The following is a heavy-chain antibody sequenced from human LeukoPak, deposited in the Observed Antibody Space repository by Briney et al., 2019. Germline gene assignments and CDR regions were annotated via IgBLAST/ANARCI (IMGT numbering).Heavy chain of an antibody. CDR1: GVTFSTYA. J-gene: IGHJ1*01. CDR3: ARGGPGYYSDNTGSRGYFKH. D-gene: IGHD3-22*01. CDR2: IIPIYATP. Sequence: ASVKVSCKTSGVTFSTYAISWVRQAPGQGLEWMGSIIPIYATPNYAQKLQGRLTITADESTTTAYMELTSLRSEDTAVYFCARGGPGYYSDNTGSRGYFKHWGQGTLVTVSS. V-gene: IGHV1-69*13.